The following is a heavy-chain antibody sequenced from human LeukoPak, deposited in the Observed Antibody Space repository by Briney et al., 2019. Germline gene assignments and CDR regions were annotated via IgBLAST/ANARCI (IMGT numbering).Heavy chain of an antibody. V-gene: IGHV1-2*02. J-gene: IGHJ5*02. Sequence: GASVKASCKASGYTFTGYYMHWVRQAPGQGLEWMGWINPNSGGTNYAQKFQGRVTMTRDTSISTAYMELSRLRSDDTAVYYCARGEQLVPNWFDPWGQGTLVTVSS. CDR2: INPNSGGT. D-gene: IGHD6-13*01. CDR1: GYTFTGYY. CDR3: ARGEQLVPNWFDP.